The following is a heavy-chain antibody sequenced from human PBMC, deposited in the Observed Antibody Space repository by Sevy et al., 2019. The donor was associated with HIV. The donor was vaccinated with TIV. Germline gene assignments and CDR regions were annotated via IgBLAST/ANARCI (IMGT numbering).Heavy chain of an antibody. CDR3: ATDLNWANY. Sequence: GGSLRLSCAASGFTFNTYWMTWVRQAPGKGLESVANMNPSASEKYYMDSVKGRFTISRDNAKNSLYLQMNSLRAEDTAVYYCATDLNWANYWGHGTLVTVSS. D-gene: IGHD7-27*01. CDR1: GFTFNTYW. V-gene: IGHV3-7*01. CDR2: MNPSASEK. J-gene: IGHJ4*01.